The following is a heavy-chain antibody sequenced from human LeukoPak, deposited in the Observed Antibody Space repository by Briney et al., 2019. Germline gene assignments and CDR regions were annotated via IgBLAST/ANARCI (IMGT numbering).Heavy chain of an antibody. V-gene: IGHV1-2*02. Sequence: ASVKVSCKASGYTFTGYYMHWVRQAPGQGLEWMGWINPNSGGTNYAQEFQGRVTMTRDTSISTAYMELSRLRSDDTAVYYCARVDAVTVTTFDHYYYGMDVWGQGTTVTVSS. CDR1: GYTFTGYY. CDR2: INPNSGGT. D-gene: IGHD4-17*01. J-gene: IGHJ6*02. CDR3: ARVDAVTVTTFDHYYYGMDV.